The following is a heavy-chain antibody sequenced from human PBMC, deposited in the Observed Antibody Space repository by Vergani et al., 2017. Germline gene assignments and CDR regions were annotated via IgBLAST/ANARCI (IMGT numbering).Heavy chain of an antibody. CDR1: GFTFTAHG. V-gene: IGHV3-33*08. D-gene: IGHD6-13*01. Sequence: VQLLESGGGSAQPGESLRLSCVASGFTFTAHGLNWVRQAPGKGLEWVAVIWYDGSNKYYADSVKGRFTISRDNSKNTVGLEMSSLRVDDTATYYCASNRAAAGNSPFDYWGQGTLVTVSS. J-gene: IGHJ4*02. CDR3: ASNRAAAGNSPFDY. CDR2: IWYDGSNK.